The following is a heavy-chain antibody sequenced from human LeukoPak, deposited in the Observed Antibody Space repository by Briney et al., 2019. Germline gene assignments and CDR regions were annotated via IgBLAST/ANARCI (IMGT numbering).Heavy chain of an antibody. J-gene: IGHJ6*02. D-gene: IGHD3-10*01. CDR3: ARAAKPRITMVRGVPKHYGMDV. CDR2: INHSGST. V-gene: IGHV4-34*01. CDR1: GGSFSGYY. Sequence: SETLSLTCAVYGGSFSGYYWSWIRQPPGKGLEWIGEINHSGSTSYNPSLKSRVTISVDTSKNQFSLKLSSVTAADTAVYYCARAAKPRITMVRGVPKHYGMDVWGQGTTVTVSS.